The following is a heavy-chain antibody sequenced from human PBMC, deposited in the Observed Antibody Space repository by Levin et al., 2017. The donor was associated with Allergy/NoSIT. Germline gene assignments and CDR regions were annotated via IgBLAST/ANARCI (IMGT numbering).Heavy chain of an antibody. D-gene: IGHD1-26*01. Sequence: KISCKASGGTFSSYAISWVRQAPGQGLEWMGRIIPILGIANYAQKFQGRVTITADKSTSTAYMELSSLRSEDTAVYYCARDWGSYYSFQHWGQGTLVTVSS. V-gene: IGHV1-69*04. CDR3: ARDWGSYYSFQH. CDR1: GGTFSSYA. CDR2: IIPILGIA. J-gene: IGHJ1*01.